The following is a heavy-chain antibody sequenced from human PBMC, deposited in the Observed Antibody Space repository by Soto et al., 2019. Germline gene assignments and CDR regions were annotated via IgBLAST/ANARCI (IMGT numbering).Heavy chain of an antibody. V-gene: IGHV5-51*01. Sequence: GESLKISCKGSGYIFTSYWIGWVRQMPGKGLELMGIIYPGDSDTRYSPSFQGQVTISADKSISTAYLQWSSLKASDTAMYYCARTAAAGKYYYGMDVWGQGTTVTVSS. J-gene: IGHJ6*02. CDR3: ARTAAAGKYYYGMDV. CDR1: GYIFTSYW. CDR2: IYPGDSDT. D-gene: IGHD6-13*01.